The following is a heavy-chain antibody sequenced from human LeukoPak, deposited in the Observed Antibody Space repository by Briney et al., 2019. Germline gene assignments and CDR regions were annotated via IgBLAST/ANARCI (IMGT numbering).Heavy chain of an antibody. Sequence: GGSLRLSRAASGFTLSSYSMNWVRQAPGKGLEWVSSISSSSSYIYYADSVKGRFTISRDNAKNSLYLQMNSLRAEDTAVYYCARDISPPPYFDYWGQGTLVTVSS. CDR3: ARDISPPPYFDY. J-gene: IGHJ4*02. CDR1: GFTLSSYS. CDR2: ISSSSSYI. V-gene: IGHV3-21*01.